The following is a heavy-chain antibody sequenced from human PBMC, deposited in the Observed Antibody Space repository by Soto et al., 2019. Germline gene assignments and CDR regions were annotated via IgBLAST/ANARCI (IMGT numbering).Heavy chain of an antibody. CDR1: GFTFSSYW. J-gene: IGHJ4*02. D-gene: IGHD6-13*01. V-gene: IGHV3-7*04. CDR2: IKQDGNEK. CDR3: ARGAAGGFPFPDY. Sequence: EVQLVESGGGLVQPGGSLRLSCAASGFTFSSYWMNWVRQVPGKGLEWVANIKQDGNEKHYVDSVKGRFIISRDNAKNSLYLQMNTLRAEDTAVYYCARGAAGGFPFPDYWGQGTLVTVSS.